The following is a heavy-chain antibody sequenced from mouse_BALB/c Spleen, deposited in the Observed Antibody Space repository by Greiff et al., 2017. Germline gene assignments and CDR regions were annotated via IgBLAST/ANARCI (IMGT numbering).Heavy chain of an antibody. D-gene: IGHD1-1*01. CDR3: ARGVSYYYGRDDMDD. V-gene: IGHV14-3*02. CDR2: IDPANGNT. CDR1: GFNITDTY. J-gene: IGHJ4*01. Sequence: VQLQQSGAELVKPGASVKLSCTASGFNITDTYMHWVKQRPEQGLEWIGRIDPANGNTKYDPKFQGKATITADTSSNTAYLQLSSLTSEDTAVYYSARGVSYYYGRDDMDDWGEGTTVTVSS.